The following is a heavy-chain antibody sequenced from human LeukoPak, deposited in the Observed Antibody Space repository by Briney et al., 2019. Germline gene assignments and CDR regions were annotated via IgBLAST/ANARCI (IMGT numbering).Heavy chain of an antibody. CDR2: IYHSGST. V-gene: IGHV4-30-2*01. CDR3: ARGKYYDSSGYYYFDY. Sequence: PSETLSLTCTVPGGSISSGDYYWSWIRQPPGKGLEWIGYIYHSGSTYYNPSLKSRVTISVDRSKNQFSLKLSSVTAADTAVYYCARGKYYDSSGYYYFDYWGQGTLVTVSS. CDR1: GGSISSGDYY. J-gene: IGHJ4*02. D-gene: IGHD3-22*01.